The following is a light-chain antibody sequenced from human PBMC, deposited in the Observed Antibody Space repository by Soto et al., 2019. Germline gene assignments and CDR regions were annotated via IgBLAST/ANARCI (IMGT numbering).Light chain of an antibody. Sequence: DIVMTQSPDSLTVSLGERATINCKSSQSIFYDSNKKNYLTWYQVKPGQPPKLLFYRASTRASGVPDRFSGSGSGTDFTLTISSLQAEDVAVYYCQQYYTTPRTFGQGTKLEIK. V-gene: IGKV4-1*01. CDR3: QQYYTTPRT. CDR1: QSIFYDSNKKNY. J-gene: IGKJ1*01. CDR2: RAS.